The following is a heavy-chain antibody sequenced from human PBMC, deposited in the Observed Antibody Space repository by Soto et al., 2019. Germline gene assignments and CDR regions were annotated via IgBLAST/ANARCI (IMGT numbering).Heavy chain of an antibody. J-gene: IGHJ4*02. CDR2: IGRSGGGT. Sequence: GSLRLSYAASGFTFSNYALSWIRQAPGKGLEWVSGIGRSGGGTYYADSVRGRFTISRDDSKNTLYLQMNSLRAEDTAVFYCAARPAAGDTFAFDYWGQGALVTVSS. V-gene: IGHV3-23*01. CDR3: AARPAAGDTFAFDY. CDR1: GFTFSNYA. D-gene: IGHD6-13*01.